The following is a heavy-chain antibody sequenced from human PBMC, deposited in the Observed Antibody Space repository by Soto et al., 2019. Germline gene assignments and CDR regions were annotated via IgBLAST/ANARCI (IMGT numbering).Heavy chain of an antibody. J-gene: IGHJ4*02. CDR1: GYTFTSYG. CDR3: ARDRLGYCSGGSCHFYGPLDY. D-gene: IGHD2-15*01. Sequence: ASVKVSCKASGYTFTSYGISWVRQAPGQGLEWMGWTSAYNGNTNYAQKLQGRVTMTTDTSTSTAYMELRSLRSDDTAVYYCARDRLGYCSGGSCHFYGPLDYWGQGTLVTVSS. V-gene: IGHV1-18*01. CDR2: TSAYNGNT.